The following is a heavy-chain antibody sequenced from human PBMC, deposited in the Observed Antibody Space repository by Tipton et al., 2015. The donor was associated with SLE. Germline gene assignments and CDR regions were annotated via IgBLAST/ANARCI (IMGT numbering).Heavy chain of an antibody. D-gene: IGHD3-3*01. J-gene: IGHJ6*03. CDR2: ISSSGDTI. CDR3: ARGTYYDFWTGHSDHYYFYYMDV. CDR1: GFTFSSYE. Sequence: SLRLSCTASGFTFSSYEINWVRQAPGKGLEWLSYISSSGDTIYYADSVKGRFTTSRDDAKNSLYLQMKSLRAEDTAVYFCARGTYYDFWTGHSDHYYFYYMDVWGKGTTVTVSS. V-gene: IGHV3-48*03.